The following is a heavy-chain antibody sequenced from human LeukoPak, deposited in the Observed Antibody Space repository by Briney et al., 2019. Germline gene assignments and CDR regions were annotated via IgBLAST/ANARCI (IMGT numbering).Heavy chain of an antibody. CDR2: IYYTGST. D-gene: IGHD3-10*01. CDR1: GGSISSYY. V-gene: IGHV4-59*01. Sequence: KPSETLSLTCTVSGGSISSYYWSWIRQPPGKGLEWIGYIYYTGSTNYNPSLKSRVTISMDTSKFQFSLKLNSVTAADTAVYYCARERGRFGVDYWGQGTLVTVSS. J-gene: IGHJ4*02. CDR3: ARERGRFGVDY.